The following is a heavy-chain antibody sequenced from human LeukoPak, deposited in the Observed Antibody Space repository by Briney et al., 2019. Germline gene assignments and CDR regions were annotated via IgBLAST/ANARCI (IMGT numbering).Heavy chain of an antibody. CDR3: ARRSGVAVAGAFDY. J-gene: IGHJ4*02. D-gene: IGHD6-19*01. V-gene: IGHV3-23*01. Sequence: GGSLRLSCAASGFTFSNYAMRWVRQAPGKGLEWVSGISGSGDSTYYADSVKGRFTISRDNSKNTLYLQMNSLRAEDTAVYFCARRSGVAVAGAFDYWGQGALVTVSS. CDR1: GFTFSNYA. CDR2: ISGSGDST.